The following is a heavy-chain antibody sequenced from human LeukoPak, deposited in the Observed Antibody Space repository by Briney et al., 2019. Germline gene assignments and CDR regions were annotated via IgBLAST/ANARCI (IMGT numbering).Heavy chain of an antibody. Sequence: GASVKVSCKASGYTFSSHGISWVRQAPGQGLEWMGWISSYNGNTNYAQKFQGRVTMTTDTSTSTAYMDLRSLRSDDTAVYYCARDQYYDSKGWFDPWGQGTLATVSS. CDR1: GYTFSSHG. CDR3: ARDQYYDSKGWFDP. CDR2: ISSYNGNT. D-gene: IGHD3-22*01. V-gene: IGHV1-18*01. J-gene: IGHJ5*02.